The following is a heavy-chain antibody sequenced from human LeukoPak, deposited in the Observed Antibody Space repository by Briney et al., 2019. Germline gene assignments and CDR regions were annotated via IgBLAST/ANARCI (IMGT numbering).Heavy chain of an antibody. V-gene: IGHV7-4-1*02. CDR3: ARVIRGDFWSGYYTGREDY. J-gene: IGHJ4*02. CDR1: GYTFTSYA. Sequence: ASVKVSCKASGYTFTSYAMNWVRQAPGQGLEWMGWINTNTGNPTYAQGFTGRFVFSLDTSVSTAYLQISSLKAEDTAVYYCARVIRGDFWSGYYTGREDYWGRGTLVTVSS. CDR2: INTNTGNP. D-gene: IGHD3-3*01.